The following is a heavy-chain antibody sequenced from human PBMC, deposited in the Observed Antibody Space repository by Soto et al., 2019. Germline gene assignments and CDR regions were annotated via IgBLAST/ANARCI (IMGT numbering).Heavy chain of an antibody. Sequence: ESLEASLKGSGNRFASYWIGWVRQMPGKGLEWMGIIYPGDSDARYSQSFQGQVTISADKSISTAYLQWSSLKASDTAMHYCARSLLRKAFHIWAQGTMVTLS. CDR2: IYPGDSDA. V-gene: IGHV5-51*01. D-gene: IGHD3-16*01. CDR1: GNRFASYW. J-gene: IGHJ3*02. CDR3: ARSLLRKAFHI.